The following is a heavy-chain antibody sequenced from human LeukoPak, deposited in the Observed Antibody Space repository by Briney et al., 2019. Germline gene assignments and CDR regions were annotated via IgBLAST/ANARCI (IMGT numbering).Heavy chain of an antibody. CDR3: ARDQSASLLWFGELSTGYFDL. J-gene: IGHJ2*01. D-gene: IGHD3-10*01. V-gene: IGHV3-21*01. Sequence: GSLRLSCAASGFTFSSYSMNWVRQAPGKGLEWVSSISSSSSYIYYADSVKGRFTTSRDNAKNSLYLQMNSLRAEDTAVYYCARDQSASLLWFGELSTGYFDLWGRGTLVTVSS. CDR1: GFTFSSYS. CDR2: ISSSSSYI.